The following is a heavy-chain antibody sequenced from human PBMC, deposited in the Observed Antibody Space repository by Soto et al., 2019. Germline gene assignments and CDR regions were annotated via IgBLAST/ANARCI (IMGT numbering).Heavy chain of an antibody. D-gene: IGHD3-22*01. J-gene: IGHJ4*02. V-gene: IGHV4-30-2*02. Sequence: SQTLSLTCAVSGGSISSGGYSWSWIRQPPGKGLEWIGYIYHSGSTYYNPSLKSRVTISRDNSKNTLYLQMDSLRAEDMAVYYCASQSHYSSGYSFDYWGQGTLVPVSS. CDR1: GGSISSGGYS. CDR2: IYHSGST. CDR3: ASQSHYSSGYSFDY.